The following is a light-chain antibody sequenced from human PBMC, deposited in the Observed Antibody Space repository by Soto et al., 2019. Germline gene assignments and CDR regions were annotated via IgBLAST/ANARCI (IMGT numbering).Light chain of an antibody. CDR2: KAS. CDR1: QSISSW. CDR3: KQYNSYSRP. Sequence: DIQMTQSPSTLSASVGDRVTITCRASQSISSWLAWYQQKPGKAPKLLIYKASSLESGVPSRFSGSGSGTKFTLTISSLQPDDFATYYCKQYNSYSRPFGQGTKV. J-gene: IGKJ1*01. V-gene: IGKV1-5*03.